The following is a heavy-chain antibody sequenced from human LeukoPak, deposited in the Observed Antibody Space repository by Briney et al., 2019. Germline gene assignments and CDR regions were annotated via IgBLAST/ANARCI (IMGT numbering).Heavy chain of an antibody. CDR2: ISADSHTT. CDR1: GFSFSSYA. Sequence: PEASLKLSCTASGFSFSSYAMSWVRQAPGLGPQWISSISADSHTTNYAQNLQGRVTIARDNSKNTVYLVLSNLGDDDTAVYYCVKEGEGYSYAPKSGPPTWGAGTLVTVSS. V-gene: IGHV3-23*01. CDR3: VKEGEGYSYAPKSGPPT. J-gene: IGHJ5*01. D-gene: IGHD5-18*01.